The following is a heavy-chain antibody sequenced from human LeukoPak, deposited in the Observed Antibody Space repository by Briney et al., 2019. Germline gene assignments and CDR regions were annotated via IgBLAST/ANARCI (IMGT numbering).Heavy chain of an antibody. CDR3: ARHPVMTTVTTGYCSGGSCGPGSFDY. V-gene: IGHV4-39*01. CDR2: IYYSGST. J-gene: IGHJ4*02. CDR1: GGSISSSSYY. Sequence: PSETLSLTCTVSGGSISSSSYYWGWIRQPPGKGLEWIGSIYYSGSTYYNPSLKSRVTISVDTSKNQFSLKLSSVTAADTAVYYCARHPVMTTVTTGYCSGGSCGPGSFDYWGQGTLVTVSS. D-gene: IGHD2-15*01.